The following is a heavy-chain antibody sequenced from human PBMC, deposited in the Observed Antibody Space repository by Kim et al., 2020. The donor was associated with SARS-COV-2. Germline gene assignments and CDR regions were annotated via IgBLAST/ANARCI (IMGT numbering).Heavy chain of an antibody. CDR1: GFTFSSYG. J-gene: IGHJ6*02. CDR2: IWYDGSNK. V-gene: IGHV3-33*01. Sequence: GGSLRLSCAASGFTFSSYGMHWVRQAPGKGLEWVAVIWYDGSNKYYADSVKGRFTISRDNSKNTLYLQMNSLRAEDTAVYYCARDGAGYCSGGSCRSYYGMDVWGQGTTVTVSS. D-gene: IGHD2-15*01. CDR3: ARDGAGYCSGGSCRSYYGMDV.